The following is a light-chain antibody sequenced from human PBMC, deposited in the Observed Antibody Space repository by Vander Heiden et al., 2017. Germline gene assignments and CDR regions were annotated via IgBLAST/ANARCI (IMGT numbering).Light chain of an antibody. J-gene: IGLJ3*02. Sequence: QSVLPQPPSASATPAQTVTLSCSGSSSNIGSYTVNWYQHLPGTAPKLLIHTYHQRPSGVPDRFSASKSGTAASLAIRGLQSDDEADDYCGGWEDRLKGWVFGGGTKLTVL. CDR2: TYH. CDR3: GGWEDRLKGWV. V-gene: IGLV1-44*01. CDR1: SSNIGSYT.